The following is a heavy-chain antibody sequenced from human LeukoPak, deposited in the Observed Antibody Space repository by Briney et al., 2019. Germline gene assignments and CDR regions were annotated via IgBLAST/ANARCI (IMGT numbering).Heavy chain of an antibody. D-gene: IGHD2-2*02. Sequence: SETLSLTCTVSGGSIRSGDYYWSWIRQPPGKGLEWIGYIYFNGDTYYNPSLKSRVSISVDMSKNQFSLKLSSVTAADTAVYYCARAGVVPAAINRAFDIWGQGSVVTVSS. CDR2: IYFNGDT. V-gene: IGHV4-30-4*08. J-gene: IGHJ3*02. CDR1: GGSIRSGDYY. CDR3: ARAGVVPAAINRAFDI.